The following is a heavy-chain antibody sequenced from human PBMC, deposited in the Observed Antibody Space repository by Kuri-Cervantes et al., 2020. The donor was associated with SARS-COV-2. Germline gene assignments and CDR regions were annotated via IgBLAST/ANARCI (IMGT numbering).Heavy chain of an antibody. CDR2: IYSGGSST. V-gene: IGHV3-23*03. CDR3: AKRLLLWFGEQDWYFDF. Sequence: GESLKISCAASGFTFSSYAMSWVRQAPGKGLEWVSVIYSGGSSTYYADSVKGRFTISRDNSKNTLYLQMNSLRAEDTAVYYCAKRLLLWFGEQDWYFDFWGRGTLVTVSS. D-gene: IGHD3-10*01. CDR1: GFTFSSYA. J-gene: IGHJ2*01.